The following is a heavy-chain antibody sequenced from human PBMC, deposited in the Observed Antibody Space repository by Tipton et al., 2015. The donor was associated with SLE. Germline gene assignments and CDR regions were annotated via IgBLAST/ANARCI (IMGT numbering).Heavy chain of an antibody. D-gene: IGHD4-17*01. J-gene: IGHJ1*01. CDR2: IYHSGST. CDR3: ARGDYGAFQYFQH. Sequence: TLSLTCAVYGGSFSGYYWGWIRQPPGKGLEWIGSIYHSGSTYYNPSLKSRVTISVDTSKNQFSLKLSSVTAADTAVYYCARGDYGAFQYFQHWGQGTLVTVSS. CDR1: GGSFSGYY. V-gene: IGHV4-34*01.